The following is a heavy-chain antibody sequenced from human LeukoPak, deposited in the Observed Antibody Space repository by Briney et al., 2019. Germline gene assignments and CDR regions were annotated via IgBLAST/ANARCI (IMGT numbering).Heavy chain of an antibody. J-gene: IGHJ4*02. D-gene: IGHD6-19*01. CDR1: GGSFSGCY. CDR3: ARGIEYGYSSGWYFDY. V-gene: IGHV4-59*10. Sequence: PSETLSLTCAVYGGSFSGCYWSWIRQPAGKGLEWIGRIYTSGSTNYNPSLKSRVTMSVDTSKNQFSLKLSSVTAADTAVYYCARGIEYGYSSGWYFDYWGQGTLVTVSS. CDR2: IYTSGST.